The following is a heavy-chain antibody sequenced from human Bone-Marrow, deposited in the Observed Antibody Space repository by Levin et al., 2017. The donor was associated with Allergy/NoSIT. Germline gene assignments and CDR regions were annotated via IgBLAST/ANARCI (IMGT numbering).Heavy chain of an antibody. CDR3: AKDVSSPWELHQPFDS. CDR1: GFDFIRYA. D-gene: IGHD1-26*01. Sequence: GGSLRLSCAASGFDFIRYAMSWVRQAPGKGPEWVSAVSGGGTTAYYAESVRGRFTISKDKSKNTLDLQMNSLRVDDTAVYYCAKDVSSPWELHQPFDSWGQGTLVTVSS. CDR2: VSGGGTTA. V-gene: IGHV3-23*01. J-gene: IGHJ5*01.